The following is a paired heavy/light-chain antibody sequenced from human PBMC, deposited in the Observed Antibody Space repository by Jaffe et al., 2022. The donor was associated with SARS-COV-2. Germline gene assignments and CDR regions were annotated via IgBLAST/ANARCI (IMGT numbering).Light chain of an antibody. V-gene: IGKV1-39*01. CDR2: AAS. CDR3: QQSYSTPLT. Sequence: DIQMTQSPSSLSASVGDRVTITCRASQSISSYLNWYQQKPGKAPKLLIYAASSLQSGVPSRFSGSGSGTDFTLTISSLQPEDFATYYCQQSYSTPLTFGQGTKLEIK. CDR1: QSISSY. J-gene: IGKJ2*01.
Heavy chain of an antibody. D-gene: IGHD6-13*01. CDR3: ARGMVAAAGTKQWLAPEGHWFDP. CDR1: GGSISSGSYY. CDR2: IYTSGST. Sequence: QVQLQESGPGLVKPSQTLSLTCTVSGGSISSGSYYWSWIRQPAGKGLEWIGRIYTSGSTNYNPSLKSRVTISVDTSKNQFSLKLSSVTAADTAVYYCARGMVAAAGTKQWLAPEGHWFDPWGQGTLVTVSS. V-gene: IGHV4-61*02. J-gene: IGHJ5*02.